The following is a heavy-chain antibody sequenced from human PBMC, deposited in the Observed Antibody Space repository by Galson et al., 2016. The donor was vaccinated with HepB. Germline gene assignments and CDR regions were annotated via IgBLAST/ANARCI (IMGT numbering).Heavy chain of an antibody. CDR1: GLTFSRFW. CDR3: VTYYYDRGGYSY. V-gene: IGHV3-74*01. Sequence: SLRLSCAASGLTFSRFWMHWVRQVPGKGLVWVSHINGYGSSTDYADSVKGRFTISRDNATNTLYLQMDSLGAEYPAVYYCVTYYYDRGGYSYWGQGTLVTVAS. CDR2: INGYGSST. J-gene: IGHJ4*02. D-gene: IGHD3-22*01.